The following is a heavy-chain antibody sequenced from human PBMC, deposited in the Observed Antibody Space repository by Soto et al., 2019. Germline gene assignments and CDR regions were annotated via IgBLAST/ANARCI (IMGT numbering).Heavy chain of an antibody. CDR1: GFIFSDYY. CDR2: ISSSGGHT. Sequence: QEQLVESGGGLVKPGGSLRLSCAASGFIFSDYYMNWIRQAPGKGLEWLSYISSSGGHTNYADSVKGRFTIYRDNGRDSLFLQLNALTAEGTAVYFCGRERRGRRSADYWGRRTLVTVSP. J-gene: IGHJ4*02. CDR3: GRERRGRRSADY. V-gene: IGHV3-11*05.